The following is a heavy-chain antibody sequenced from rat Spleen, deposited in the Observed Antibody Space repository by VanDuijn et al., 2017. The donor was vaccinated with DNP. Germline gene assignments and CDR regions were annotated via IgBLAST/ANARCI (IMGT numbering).Heavy chain of an antibody. CDR2: ISTSGSRT. CDR1: GFTFSDYY. V-gene: IGHV5-25*01. J-gene: IGHJ2*01. D-gene: IGHD1-11*01. Sequence: EVQLVESGGDLVQPGRSLKLFCAASGFTFSDYYMAWIRQAPTKGLEWVATISTSGSRTYYPDSVKGRFTSSRDNVKSSLYLQMNSLKSEDTATYYCARAVNYGGSPYWFDYWGQGVMVTVSS. CDR3: ARAVNYGGSPYWFDY.